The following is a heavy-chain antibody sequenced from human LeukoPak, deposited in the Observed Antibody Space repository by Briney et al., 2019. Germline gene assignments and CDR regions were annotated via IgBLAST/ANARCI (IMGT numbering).Heavy chain of an antibody. D-gene: IGHD3-3*01. CDR1: GFSFSSYG. Sequence: GGSLRLSCAASGFSFSSYGMHWVRQAPGKGLEWVAVIWYDGSKKYYADSVKGRFIISRDNSRNTLYLQMNSLRVEDTTVYYCAKVTNEYYDFWSGYYTNYYYGMDVWGQGTTVTVSS. CDR3: AKVTNEYYDFWSGYYTNYYYGMDV. J-gene: IGHJ6*02. CDR2: IWYDGSKK. V-gene: IGHV3-33*06.